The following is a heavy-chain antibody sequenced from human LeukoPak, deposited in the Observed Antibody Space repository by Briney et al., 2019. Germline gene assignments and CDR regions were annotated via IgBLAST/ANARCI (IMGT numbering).Heavy chain of an antibody. V-gene: IGHV1-24*01. D-gene: IGHD3-22*01. CDR1: GYTLSDLS. J-gene: IGHJ4*02. CDR3: ATSSGYGFLFEY. CDR2: FDPEDGET. Sequence: PGAAVKVSCEVSGYTLSDLSMHWGRQGPGKGLEWMGGFDPEDGETIYAQNFQGRVTMTEDTSTDTAYMEVKRLRSEDTAVYYCATSSGYGFLFEYWGQGTLVTVSS.